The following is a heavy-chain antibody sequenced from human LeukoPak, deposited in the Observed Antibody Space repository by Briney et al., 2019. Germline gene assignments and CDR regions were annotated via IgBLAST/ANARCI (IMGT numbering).Heavy chain of an antibody. CDR1: GFTFGSYE. Sequence: PGGSLRLSCAASGFTFGSYEMNWVRQAPGKGLEWLSYISSSGDTRYYADSVKGRFTVSGDNAKNSLYLQMNSLRAEDTAVYYCARQIEVAGKETAWTFDYWGQGTLVTVSS. CDR2: ISSSGDTR. V-gene: IGHV3-48*03. D-gene: IGHD6-19*01. J-gene: IGHJ4*02. CDR3: ARQIEVAGKETAWTFDY.